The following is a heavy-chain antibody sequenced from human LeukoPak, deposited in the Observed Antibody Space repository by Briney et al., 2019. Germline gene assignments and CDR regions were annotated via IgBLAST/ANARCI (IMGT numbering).Heavy chain of an antibody. CDR3: ARQKWEQQGRDYYFNGLDV. D-gene: IGHD1/OR15-1a*01. V-gene: IGHV4-34*01. CDR2: INHSGST. Sequence: PSETLSLTCAVYGGSFSDYYWSWIRQPPGKGLEWIGEINHSGSTNYNPSFTSRVTMSVDRSRNQFSLKLTSVTAADTAVYYCARQKWEQQGRDYYFNGLDVWGPGTTVIVSS. J-gene: IGHJ6*02. CDR1: GGSFSDYY.